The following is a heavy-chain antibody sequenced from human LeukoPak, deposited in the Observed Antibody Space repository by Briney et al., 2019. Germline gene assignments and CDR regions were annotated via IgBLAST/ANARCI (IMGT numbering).Heavy chain of an antibody. J-gene: IGHJ6*02. CDR2: IYPGDSDT. Sequence: GESLKISCKGSGYSFTSYWIGWARQMPGKGLEWMGIIYPGDSDTRYSPSFQGQVTISADKSISTAYLQWSSLKASDTAMYYCARQIYGQSDFHYYYYYGMDVWGQGTTVTVSS. CDR3: ARQIYGQSDFHYYYYYGMDV. CDR1: GYSFTSYW. V-gene: IGHV5-51*01. D-gene: IGHD4-17*01.